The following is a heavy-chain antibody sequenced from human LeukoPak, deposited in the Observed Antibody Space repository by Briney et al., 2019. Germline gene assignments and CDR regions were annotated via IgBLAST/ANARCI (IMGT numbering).Heavy chain of an antibody. CDR1: GGSSSGYY. D-gene: IGHD3-22*01. J-gene: IGHJ4*02. CDR2: INHSGST. CDR3: ARGPRITMIVVVINAGLDY. Sequence: SETLSLTCAVYGGSSSGYYWSCIRQPPGKGLEWIGEINHSGSTNYNPSPKSRVTISVDTSKNQFSLKLSSVTAADTAVYYCARGPRITMIVVVINAGLDYWGQGTLVTVSS. V-gene: IGHV4-34*01.